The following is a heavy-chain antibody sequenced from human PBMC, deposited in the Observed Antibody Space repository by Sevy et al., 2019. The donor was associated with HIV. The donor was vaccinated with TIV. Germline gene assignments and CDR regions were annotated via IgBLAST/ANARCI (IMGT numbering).Heavy chain of an antibody. CDR1: GFTFSSYE. V-gene: IGHV3-48*03. Sequence: GGSLILSCAASGFTFSSYEMNWVRQAPGKGLEWVSYISSSGSTIYYADSVKGRFTISRDNAKNSLYLQMNSLRAEDTAVYYCARVYSSVINWFDPWGQGTLVTVSS. J-gene: IGHJ5*02. CDR3: ARVYSSVINWFDP. CDR2: ISSSGSTI. D-gene: IGHD6-19*01.